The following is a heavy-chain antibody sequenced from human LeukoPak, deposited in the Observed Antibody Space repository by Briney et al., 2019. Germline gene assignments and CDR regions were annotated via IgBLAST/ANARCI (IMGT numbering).Heavy chain of an antibody. J-gene: IGHJ4*02. CDR2: IWYDGSNK. D-gene: IGHD3-3*01. V-gene: IGHV3-33*01. Sequence: GGSLRLSCAASGFTFSSYGMHWVRQAPGKGLEWVAVIWYDGSNKYYADSVKGRFTISRDNSKNTLYLQMNSLRAEDTAVYYCARGRYALGLRFLELDYWGQGTLVTVSS. CDR1: GFTFSSYG. CDR3: ARGRYALGLRFLELDY.